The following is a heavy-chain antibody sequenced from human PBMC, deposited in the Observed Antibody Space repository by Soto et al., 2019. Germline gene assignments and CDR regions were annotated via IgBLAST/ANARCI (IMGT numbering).Heavy chain of an antibody. D-gene: IGHD6-19*01. V-gene: IGHV1-69*02. Sequence: SVKVSCKASGGTFSSYTISWVRQAPGQGLEWMGRIIPILGIANYAQKFQGRVTITADKSTSTAYMELSSLRSEDTAVYYCARVVAVAGPWNDYWGQGTLVTVSS. CDR3: ARVVAVAGPWNDY. J-gene: IGHJ4*02. CDR1: GGTFSSYT. CDR2: IIPILGIA.